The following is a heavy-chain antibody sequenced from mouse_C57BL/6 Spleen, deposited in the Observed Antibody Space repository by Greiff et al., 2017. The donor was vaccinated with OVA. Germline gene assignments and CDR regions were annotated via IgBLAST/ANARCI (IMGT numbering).Heavy chain of an antibody. CDR3: ARHYYGSSYWYFDV. V-gene: IGHV2-6-1*01. J-gene: IGHJ1*03. Sequence: VLRVESGPGLVAPSQSLSITCTVSGFSLTSYGVHWVRQPPGKGLEWLVVIWSDGSTTYNSALKSNLSIIKDNSKSQVFLKMNSLQTDDTAMDYCARHYYGSSYWYFDVWGTGTTVTVSS. CDR2: IWSDGST. CDR1: GFSLTSYG. D-gene: IGHD1-1*01.